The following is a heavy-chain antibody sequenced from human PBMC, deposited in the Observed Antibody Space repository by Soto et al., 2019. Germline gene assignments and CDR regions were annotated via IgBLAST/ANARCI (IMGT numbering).Heavy chain of an antibody. CDR1: GGSISSSSYY. J-gene: IGHJ3*02. D-gene: IGHD5-18*01. CDR3: ARPETGYSYGKGAFDI. Sequence: KSSETLSLTCTVSGGSISSSSYYWGWIRQPPGKGLEWIGSIYYSGRTYYNPSLKSRVTISVDTSKNQFSLKLSSVTAADTAVYYCARPETGYSYGKGAFDIWGQGTMVTVSS. V-gene: IGHV4-39*01. CDR2: IYYSGRT.